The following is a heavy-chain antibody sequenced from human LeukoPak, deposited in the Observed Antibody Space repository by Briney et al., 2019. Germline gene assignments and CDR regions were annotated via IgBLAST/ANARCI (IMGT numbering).Heavy chain of an antibody. J-gene: IGHJ1*01. CDR3: ASPLSNGRSL. V-gene: IGHV1-2*02. Sequence: ASVKVSCKASGYTFTGYYMHWVRQAPGQGLEWMGWINPNSGGTNYAQKFQGRVTMTRDTSISTAYMELSSLRSEDTAVYYCASPLSNGRSLGGQGTLVTVSS. CDR2: INPNSGGT. D-gene: IGHD2-8*01. CDR1: GYTFTGYY.